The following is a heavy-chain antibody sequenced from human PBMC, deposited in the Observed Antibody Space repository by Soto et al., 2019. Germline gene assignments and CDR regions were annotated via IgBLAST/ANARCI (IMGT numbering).Heavy chain of an antibody. J-gene: IGHJ4*02. CDR1: GYSFTTYG. Sequence: ASVKVSCKASGYSFTTYGIFWVRQAPGQGLEWMEWISPYNGKTNYAQNLQGRVSMTTDTSTTTAYMELRSLRSDDTAVYYCARPYDSSQSPRFDYWGQGTLVTVSS. CDR3: ARPYDSSQSPRFDY. V-gene: IGHV1-18*01. CDR2: ISPYNGKT. D-gene: IGHD3-22*01.